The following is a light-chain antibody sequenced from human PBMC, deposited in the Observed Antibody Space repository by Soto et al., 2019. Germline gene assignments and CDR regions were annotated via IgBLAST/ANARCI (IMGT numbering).Light chain of an antibody. V-gene: IGKV1-27*01. J-gene: IGKJ3*01. Sequence: DVQMTQSPSSLSASVGDRVTITWQASQGISNYLALYQQEPGKVPNLLIYTASPLQSGVPSRFSGSGSGTDFTLTINCLQPEDVATYCCQRYNIAPIGPETKVDIK. CDR2: TAS. CDR1: QGISNY. CDR3: QRYNIAP.